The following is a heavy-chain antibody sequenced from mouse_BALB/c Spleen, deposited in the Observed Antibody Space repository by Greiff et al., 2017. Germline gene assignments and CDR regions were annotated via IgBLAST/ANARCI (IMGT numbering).Heavy chain of an antibody. Sequence: VQLVESGPGLVQPSQSLSITCTVSGFSLTSYGVHWVRQSPGKGLEWLGVIWSGGSTDYNAAFISRLSISKDNSKSQVFYKMNSLQADDTAIYYCARRLYDYDGGGGMDYWGQGTSVTVSS. V-gene: IGHV2-4-1*01. D-gene: IGHD2-4*01. CDR1: GFSLTSYG. J-gene: IGHJ4*01. CDR2: IWSGGST. CDR3: ARRLYDYDGGGGMDY.